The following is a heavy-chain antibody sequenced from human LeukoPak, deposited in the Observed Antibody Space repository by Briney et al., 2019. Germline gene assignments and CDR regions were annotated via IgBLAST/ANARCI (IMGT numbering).Heavy chain of an antibody. CDR1: GYTFTTYW. Sequence: PGESLKISCKASGYTFTTYWIGWVRQMPGKGLEWMGIIYPGDSDTTYSPSFQGQVTISVDESRTTVYLEWTSLKASDTAMYFCARESETSRRFYAPWGQGTLVTVSS. CDR3: ARESETSRRFYAP. CDR2: IYPGDSDT. J-gene: IGHJ5*02. D-gene: IGHD2-2*01. V-gene: IGHV5-51*01.